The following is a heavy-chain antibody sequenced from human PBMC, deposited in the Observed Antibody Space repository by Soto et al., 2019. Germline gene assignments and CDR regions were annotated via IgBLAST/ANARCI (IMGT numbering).Heavy chain of an antibody. V-gene: IGHV1-18*01. Sequence: QVQLVQSGGEVKKPGAAVKVSCKASGYTFTNYGITWVRQAPGQGLEWMGWISGYNGNTNYAQKVQGRVTMTTDTSTSTAYMGLRSLKSDDTAVYYCARDPNYYDSSGHPPIDYWGHGPLVTVSS. J-gene: IGHJ4*01. CDR3: ARDPNYYDSSGHPPIDY. D-gene: IGHD3-22*01. CDR2: ISGYNGNT. CDR1: GYTFTNYG.